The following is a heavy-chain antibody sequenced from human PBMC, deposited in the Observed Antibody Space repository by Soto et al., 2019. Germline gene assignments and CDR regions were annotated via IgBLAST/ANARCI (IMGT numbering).Heavy chain of an antibody. CDR1: GFTFNGYG. J-gene: IGHJ5*02. D-gene: IGHD2-2*01. CDR3: ARGHEGEYQPRWFDP. V-gene: IGHV3-33*01. Sequence: QAQLVESGGGVVQPGRSLRLSCAASGFTFNGYGMHWVRQAPGKGLEWVAVIWYDGRKTYYADSVKGRFTASRDNSKEILYLQMNDLRVEDTAVYYCARGHEGEYQPRWFDPWGQGTLVTVSS. CDR2: IWYDGRKT.